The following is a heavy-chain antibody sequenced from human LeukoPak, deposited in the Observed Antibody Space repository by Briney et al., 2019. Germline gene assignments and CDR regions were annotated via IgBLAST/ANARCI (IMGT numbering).Heavy chain of an antibody. CDR1: GYTFTSYA. V-gene: IGHV7-4-1*02. CDR3: ARERNDCYGSSGCVGDSYMDV. D-gene: IGHD3-22*01. Sequence: ASVKVSCKASGYTFTSYAMNWVRQAPGQGLEWMGRINTNTGNPTYAQGFTGRFVFSLDTSVSTAYLQISSLKADDTAVYYCARERNDCYGSSGCVGDSYMDVWGKGTTVTVSS. CDR2: INTNTGNP. J-gene: IGHJ6*03.